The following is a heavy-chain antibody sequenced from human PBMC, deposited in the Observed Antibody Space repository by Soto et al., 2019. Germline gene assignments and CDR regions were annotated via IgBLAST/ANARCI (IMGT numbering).Heavy chain of an antibody. Sequence: GGSLRLSCAASGFTFSSYSMNWVRQAPGKGLEWVSSISSSGSYIYYADSVKGRFTISRDNAKNSLYLQMNSLRAEDTAVYYCARKLVKVVPAAIRSSYYYYRMDVWGQGTTVTVSS. CDR1: GFTFSSYS. J-gene: IGHJ6*02. CDR2: ISSSGSYI. V-gene: IGHV3-21*01. CDR3: ARKLVKVVPAAIRSSYYYYRMDV. D-gene: IGHD2-2*02.